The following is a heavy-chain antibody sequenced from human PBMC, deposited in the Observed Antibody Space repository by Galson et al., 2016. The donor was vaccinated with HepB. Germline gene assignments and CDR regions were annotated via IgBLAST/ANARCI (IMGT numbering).Heavy chain of an antibody. Sequence: SLRLSCAASGFVFDDYAMHWVRQAPGRGLEWVASISWNSGIIDHADSVEGRFTISRDNAKNSLFLQMNSLSTDDTAFYYCAKDTECTGWYPDSWGQGTLVTASS. D-gene: IGHD6-19*01. CDR3: AKDTECTGWYPDS. V-gene: IGHV3-9*01. J-gene: IGHJ4*02. CDR2: ISWNSGII. CDR1: GFVFDDYA.